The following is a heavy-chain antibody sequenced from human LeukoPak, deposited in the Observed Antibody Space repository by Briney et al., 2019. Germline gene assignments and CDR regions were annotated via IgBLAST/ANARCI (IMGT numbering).Heavy chain of an antibody. D-gene: IGHD2-2*01. CDR2: IYYSGST. V-gene: IGHV4-61*08. CDR1: GGSISSGGYY. Sequence: SETLSLTCTVSGGSISSGGYYWSWIRQHPGKGLEWIGYIYYSGSTNYNPSLKSRVTISVDTSKNQFSLKLSSVTAADTAVYYCARAGGLFCTSTSCHNWFDPWGQGTLVTVSS. CDR3: ARAGGLFCTSTSCHNWFDP. J-gene: IGHJ5*02.